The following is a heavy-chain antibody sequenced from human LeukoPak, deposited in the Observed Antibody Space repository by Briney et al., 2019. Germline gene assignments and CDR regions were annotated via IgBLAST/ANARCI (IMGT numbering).Heavy chain of an antibody. CDR3: TTSYYDSSGFRA. J-gene: IGHJ4*02. V-gene: IGHV3-15*01. D-gene: IGHD3-22*01. CDR1: GFSLNNAW. CDR2: IKSKTDGGTI. Sequence: GGSLRLSCAASGFSLNNAWMSWARQAPGKGLEWVGRIKSKTDGGTIDYAAPVKGRSTISRDDSKNMVCLLMNSLKTEDTAVYYCTTSYYDSSGFRAWGQGTLVTVSS.